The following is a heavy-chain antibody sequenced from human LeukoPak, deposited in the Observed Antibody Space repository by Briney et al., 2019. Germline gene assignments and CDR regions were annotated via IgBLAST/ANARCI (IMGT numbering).Heavy chain of an antibody. CDR3: AKSHSVGYRGYFDY. V-gene: IGHV3-23*01. CDR1: GFTFRSYA. Sequence: GGSLRLSCAASGFTFRSYAIYWVRQAPGKGLEWVSGISGSGGDTYFADSVKGRFTISRDNSKNTLYVQMNSLRAEDTAVYYCAKSHSVGYRGYFDYWGQGTLVTVSS. D-gene: IGHD5-12*01. CDR2: ISGSGGDT. J-gene: IGHJ4*02.